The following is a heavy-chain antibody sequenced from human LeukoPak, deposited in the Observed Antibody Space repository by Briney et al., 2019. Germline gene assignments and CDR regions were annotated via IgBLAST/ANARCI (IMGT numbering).Heavy chain of an antibody. Sequence: GESLKISCKGSGYSFSTYWIGWVPQMPGKGLEWMGIIYPGDSNTRYSPSFQGQVTISADKSISTVYLQWSSLKASDTAMYYCASPAGITSNDPFDIWGQGTMVTVSS. CDR3: ASPAGITSNDPFDI. CDR1: GYSFSTYW. J-gene: IGHJ3*02. CDR2: IYPGDSNT. V-gene: IGHV5-51*01. D-gene: IGHD1-14*01.